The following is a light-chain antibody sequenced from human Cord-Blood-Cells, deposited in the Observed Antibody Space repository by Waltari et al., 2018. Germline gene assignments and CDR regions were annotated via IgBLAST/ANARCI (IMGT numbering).Light chain of an antibody. Sequence: QSALTQPASVSGSPGQSITISCTGTSSDVGGYNYFSRYQPPPGKAPNLMIYEVSNRPSGVSNRFSGSKSGNTASLTISGLQAEDEADYDCSSYTSSSTYVVFGGGTKLTVL. J-gene: IGLJ2*01. CDR3: SSYTSSSTYVV. CDR1: SSDVGGYNY. CDR2: EVS. V-gene: IGLV2-14*01.